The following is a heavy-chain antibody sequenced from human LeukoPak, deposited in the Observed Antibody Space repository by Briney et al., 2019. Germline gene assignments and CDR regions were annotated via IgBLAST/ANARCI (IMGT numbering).Heavy chain of an antibody. J-gene: IGHJ4*02. V-gene: IGHV3-23*01. CDR2: ISADGAHT. CDR1: GFTFNNYA. CDR3: AKDPPSGYCSGGTCNDSPFDS. Sequence: PGGSLRLSCAASGFTFNNYALTWARLSPEQGLEWVSSISADGAHTYYAESVKGRFTISRDDSTDTVYLQMNSLRGEDTAVYFCAKDPPSGYCSGGTCNDSPFDSWGQGTLVTVSS. D-gene: IGHD2-15*01.